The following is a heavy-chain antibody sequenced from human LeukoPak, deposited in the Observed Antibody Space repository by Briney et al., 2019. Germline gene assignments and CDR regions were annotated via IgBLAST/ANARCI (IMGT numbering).Heavy chain of an antibody. J-gene: IGHJ4*02. V-gene: IGHV1-2*02. CDR2: INPNSGGT. CDR3: ARWSSSWYYFDY. CDR1: GYTFSDYY. D-gene: IGHD6-13*01. Sequence: ASVKVSCKASGYTFSDYYMHWVRQAPGQGLEWMGWINPNSGGTNSSQKFQGRVTMTRDTSISTAYMELSRLRSDDTAVYYCARWSSSWYYFDYWGQGTLVTVSS.